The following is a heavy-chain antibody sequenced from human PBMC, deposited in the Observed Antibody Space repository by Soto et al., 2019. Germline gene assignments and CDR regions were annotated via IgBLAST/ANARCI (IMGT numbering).Heavy chain of an antibody. CDR3: AKAIMPFAGRNDGLDI. CDR1: GVTFNHNN. Sequence: GGSVRLSCADSGVTFNHNNMNWVRQAPGKGLEWVSLISWDGGSTYYADSVQGRFTISRDNSKYSLYLHMNSLRNEDTALYYWAKAIMPFAGRNDGLDIWGQGSMFTVSS. CDR2: ISWDGGST. V-gene: IGHV3-43*01. D-gene: IGHD2-2*01. J-gene: IGHJ3*02.